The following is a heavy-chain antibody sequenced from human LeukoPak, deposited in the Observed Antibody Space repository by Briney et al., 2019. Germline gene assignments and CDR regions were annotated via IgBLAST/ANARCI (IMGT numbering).Heavy chain of an antibody. CDR3: AKVGFGEQQLSLDY. D-gene: IGHD6-13*01. CDR1: GLTFNAYG. Sequence: GGSLRLSCEASGLTFNAYGMHWVRQAPGKGLEWMAFIQYDGSDTYYADSVKGRFTISRDNSKNTLFLQMNSLRGEDTAVYYCAKVGFGEQQLSLDYWGQGTLVTVSS. J-gene: IGHJ4*02. V-gene: IGHV3-30*02. CDR2: IQYDGSDT.